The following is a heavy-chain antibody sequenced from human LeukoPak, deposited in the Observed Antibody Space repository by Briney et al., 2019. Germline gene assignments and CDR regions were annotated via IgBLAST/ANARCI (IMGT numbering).Heavy chain of an antibody. V-gene: IGHV1-3*03. CDR1: VYTFTSYA. J-gene: IGHJ4*02. CDR3: ERARYSSGWYSIPLAS. D-gene: IGHD6-19*01. CDR2: INAGNGNT. Sequence: ASVKVSFKASVYTFTSYAMHWVRQAPGQRLEWMGGINAGNGNTKYSQEFQGRVTLTRDTSASTAYMELSSLRSEDMAVYYCERARYSSGWYSIPLASRGPGKLVTVSP.